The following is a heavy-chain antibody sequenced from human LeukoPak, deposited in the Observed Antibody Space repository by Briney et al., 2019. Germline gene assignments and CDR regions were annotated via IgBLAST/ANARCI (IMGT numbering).Heavy chain of an antibody. CDR1: EGTFSSYA. CDR3: SSPSNCSSTSCYRDAFDI. J-gene: IGHJ3*02. Sequence: SVKVSCKASEGTFSSYAISWVRQAPGQGLEWMGRIIPIFGIANYAQKFQGRVTITADKSTSTAYMELSSLRSEDTAVYYCSSPSNCSSTSCYRDAFDIWGQGTVVTVSS. V-gene: IGHV1-69*04. CDR2: IIPIFGIA. D-gene: IGHD2-2*01.